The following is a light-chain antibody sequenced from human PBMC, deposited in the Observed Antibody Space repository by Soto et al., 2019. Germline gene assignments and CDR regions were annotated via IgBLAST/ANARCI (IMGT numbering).Light chain of an antibody. Sequence: EIVMTQSPGTLSLSPGERATLSCRGSQSVSSSYLAWYQQKPGQAPRLLIYGASSRVTGIPDRFSGSGSGTDFTLTISRLEPEDFAVYYCQQYGSSFTFGPGTKVDIK. CDR2: GAS. J-gene: IGKJ3*01. CDR1: QSVSSSY. V-gene: IGKV3-20*01. CDR3: QQYGSSFT.